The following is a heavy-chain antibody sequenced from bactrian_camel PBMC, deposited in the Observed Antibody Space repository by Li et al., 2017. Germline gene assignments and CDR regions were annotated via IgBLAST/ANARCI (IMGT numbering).Heavy chain of an antibody. CDR1: GFSFSSCG. J-gene: IGHJ6*01. D-gene: IGHD2*01. V-gene: IGHV3S42*01. Sequence: VQLVESGGGLVQPGGSLRLSCAASGFSFSSCGMHWYRQAAGKQREWVSFISADGSTSYADSVKGRFTISRDNAKNTLYLQMNSLKTEDTAVYYCATGGTWPTSRFGYWGQGTQVTVS. CDR2: ISADGST. CDR3: ATGGTWPTSRFGY.